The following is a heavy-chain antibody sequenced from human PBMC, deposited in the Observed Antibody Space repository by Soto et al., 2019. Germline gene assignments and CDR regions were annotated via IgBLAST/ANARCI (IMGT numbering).Heavy chain of an antibody. CDR1: GFTFRHYW. CDR3: ARIGIRVSVTSAYPTFYFDN. Sequence: GGSLRLSCAASGFTFRHYWMTWVRQGPGKALEWVANVNLDGSEKAYVDSVKGRFSISRDNARNSVDLQMNSLRGDDTSIYYCARIGIRVSVTSAYPTFYFDNWGQGALVTVSS. J-gene: IGHJ4*02. V-gene: IGHV3-7*01. CDR2: VNLDGSEK. D-gene: IGHD4-17*01.